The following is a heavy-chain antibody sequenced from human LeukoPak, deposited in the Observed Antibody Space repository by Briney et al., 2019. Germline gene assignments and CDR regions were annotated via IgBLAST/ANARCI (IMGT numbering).Heavy chain of an antibody. CDR2: IRYSGTT. Sequence: SETLSLTCTVSGGSISGYYWSWIRQPPGKGLEWIGYIRYSGTTNYSPSLKSRATISVDTSKNQFSLNLISVTAADTAIHYCARVSSGGYFHTYYFDYWGQGTLVTVSS. CDR1: GGSISGYY. CDR3: ARVSSGGYFHTYYFDY. D-gene: IGHD3-22*01. J-gene: IGHJ4*02. V-gene: IGHV4-59*01.